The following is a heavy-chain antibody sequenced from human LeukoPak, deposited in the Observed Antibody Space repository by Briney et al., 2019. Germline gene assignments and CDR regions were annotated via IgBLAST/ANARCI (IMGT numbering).Heavy chain of an antibody. CDR3: AKGRCSGVGCDSFHS. Sequence: GGSLRLSCAASGFTVSSNYMSWVRQAPGKGLEWVSIIYSGSTTYYADSVKGRFTISRDNSKNTLYLQMNSLRAEDTAVYYCAKGRCSGVGCDSFHSWGQGALVTVSS. J-gene: IGHJ4*02. D-gene: IGHD2-15*01. CDR2: IYSGSTT. CDR1: GFTVSSNY. V-gene: IGHV3-53*01.